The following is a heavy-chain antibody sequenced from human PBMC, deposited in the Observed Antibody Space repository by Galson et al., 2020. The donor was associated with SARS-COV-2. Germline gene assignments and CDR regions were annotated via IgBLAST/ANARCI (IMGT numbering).Heavy chain of an antibody. CDR1: GFTFSHYG. CDR3: AAGIIVEPSVRYGMDV. CDR2: LTYDGSET. J-gene: IGHJ6*01. Sequence: TGGSLRLSCAASGFTFSHYGMHWVRQSPGKGLEWLAALTYDGSETYYADSVKGRFTVSRDNSKNTLYLQMNSLRAEDTAVYYCAAGIIVEPSVRYGMDVWGQGSTVTV. D-gene: IGHD1-26*01. V-gene: IGHV3-30*03.